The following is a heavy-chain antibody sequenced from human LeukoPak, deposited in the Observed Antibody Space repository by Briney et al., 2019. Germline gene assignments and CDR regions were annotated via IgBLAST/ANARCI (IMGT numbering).Heavy chain of an antibody. D-gene: IGHD2-2*01. V-gene: IGHV1-2*02. CDR2: INPNSGGT. CDR3: ARDLGVVVVPAAILGWFDP. CDR1: GYTFTGYY. J-gene: IGHJ5*02. Sequence: GASVKVSCKASGYTFTGYYMHWVRQAPGQGLEWMGWINPNSGGTNYAQKFQGRVTMTRDTSISTAYMELSRLRPDDTAVYYCARDLGVVVVPAAILGWFDPWGQGTLVTVSS.